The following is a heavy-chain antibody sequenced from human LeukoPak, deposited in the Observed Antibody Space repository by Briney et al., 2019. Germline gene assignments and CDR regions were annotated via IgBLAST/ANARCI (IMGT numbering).Heavy chain of an antibody. D-gene: IGHD2-8*01. Sequence: SETLPLTCTVSGGSISGYFWSWIRQPAGKGLEWIGRINTSGSTNFNPSLKSRVTMSVDTSKNQFSLKLTSVTAADTALYYCARYRQESNGQFDYWGQGTLVTVSS. CDR2: INTSGST. CDR1: GGSISGYF. CDR3: ARYRQESNGQFDY. J-gene: IGHJ4*02. V-gene: IGHV4-4*07.